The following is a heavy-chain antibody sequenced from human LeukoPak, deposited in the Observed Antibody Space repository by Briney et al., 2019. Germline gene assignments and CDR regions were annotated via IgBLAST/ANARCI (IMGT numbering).Heavy chain of an antibody. V-gene: IGHV1-69*05. J-gene: IGHJ3*02. Sequence: SVKVSCKASGGTFSSYAISWVRQAPGQGLEWMGGIIPIFGTANYAQKFQGRVTMTRDTSISTAYMELSRLRSEDTAVYYCATGHYDSSPPDIWGQGTMVTVSS. CDR1: GGTFSSYA. CDR3: ATGHYDSSPPDI. D-gene: IGHD3-22*01. CDR2: IIPIFGTA.